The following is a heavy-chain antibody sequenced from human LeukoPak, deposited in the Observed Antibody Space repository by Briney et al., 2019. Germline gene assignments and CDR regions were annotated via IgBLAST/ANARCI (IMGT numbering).Heavy chain of an antibody. J-gene: IGHJ4*02. CDR3: ARAPQQGGSYGY. D-gene: IGHD1-26*01. CDR2: INPNSGGT. Sequence: ASVKVSCKASGYTFTGYYMHWVRQAPGQGLGWMGRINPNSGGTNYAQKFQGRVTMTRDTSISTAYMELSRLRSDDTAVYYCARAPQQGGSYGYWGQGTLVTVSS. V-gene: IGHV1-2*06. CDR1: GYTFTGYY.